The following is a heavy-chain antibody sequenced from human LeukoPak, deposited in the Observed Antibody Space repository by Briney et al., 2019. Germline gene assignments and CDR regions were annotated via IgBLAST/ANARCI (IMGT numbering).Heavy chain of an antibody. CDR1: GYTFTGYY. CDR3: ARELVGAEFDY. CDR2: INPNSGDT. D-gene: IGHD1-26*01. Sequence: ASVKVSCKASGYTFTGYYIHWVRQAPGQGLEWMGRINPNSGDTDYAQKFQGRVTMTRDTSISTAYVEFLSLRFDDTAVYYCARELVGAEFDYWGQGTLVTVSS. J-gene: IGHJ4*02. V-gene: IGHV1-2*06.